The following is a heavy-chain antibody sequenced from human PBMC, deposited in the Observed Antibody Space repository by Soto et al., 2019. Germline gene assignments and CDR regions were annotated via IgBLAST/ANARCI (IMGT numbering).Heavy chain of an antibody. CDR3: ARDPPTIASAGREDY. D-gene: IGHD6-13*01. CDR2: ISAYNGNT. V-gene: IGHV1-18*01. CDR1: GYTFTSYA. Sequence: ASVKVSCKASGYTFTSYAMPWVRQAPGQGLEWMGWISAYNGNTNYAQKLQGRVTMTTDTSTSTAYMELRSLRSDDTAVYYCARDPPTIASAGREDYWGQGTLVTVSS. J-gene: IGHJ4*02.